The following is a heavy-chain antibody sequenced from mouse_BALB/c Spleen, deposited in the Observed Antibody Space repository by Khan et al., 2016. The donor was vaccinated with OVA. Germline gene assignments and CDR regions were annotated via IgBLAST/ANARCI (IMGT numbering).Heavy chain of an antibody. J-gene: IGHJ3*01. CDR3: ARGRSY. V-gene: IGHV3-2*02. CDR2: ISSSGTT. Sequence: EVQLQESGPGLVKPSQSLSLTCTVTGFSITSAYAWYWIRQFPENILDWMGYISSSGTTSYHPSLKSRISITRDTSTNPSFLQLNTVTTEDTATYYCARGRSYWGQGTPVTVSA. CDR1: GFSITSAYA.